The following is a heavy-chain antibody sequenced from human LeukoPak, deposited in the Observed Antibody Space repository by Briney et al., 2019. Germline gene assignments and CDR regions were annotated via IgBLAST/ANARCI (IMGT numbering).Heavy chain of an antibody. CDR1: GYTFSSDY. CDR2: INPKGGST. J-gene: IGHJ4*02. D-gene: IGHD3-16*01. CDR3: ARDMSDRYYFDY. V-gene: IGHV1-46*01. Sequence: ASAKVSSKASGYTFSSDYMHCGRPAPGQGLEWMGIINPKGGSTSYAQKFQGRVTMTRDTSTSTIYMELSSLRSEDTAVYYCARDMSDRYYFDYWGQGTLVTVSS.